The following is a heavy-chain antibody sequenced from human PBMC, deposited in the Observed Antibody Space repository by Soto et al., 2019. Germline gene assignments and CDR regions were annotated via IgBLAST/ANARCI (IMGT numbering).Heavy chain of an antibody. D-gene: IGHD6-25*01. Sequence: SETLSLTCAVYGGSFSGYYWSWIRQRPGKGLEWIGEINHSGSSNYNPSLKSRVTISVDTSKNQFSLKLSSVKAADTAVYYCARRRLANYYYYGMDVWGQGTTVTVSS. V-gene: IGHV4-34*01. CDR2: INHSGSS. CDR3: ARRRLANYYYYGMDV. J-gene: IGHJ6*02. CDR1: GGSFSGYY.